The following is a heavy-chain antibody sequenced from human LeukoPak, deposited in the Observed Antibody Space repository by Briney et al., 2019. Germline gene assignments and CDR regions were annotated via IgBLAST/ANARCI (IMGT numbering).Heavy chain of an antibody. J-gene: IGHJ4*02. V-gene: IGHV3-74*01. Sequence: GGSLRLSCAASGFTFSNYWMHWVRQAPGKGLVWVSRINRDGRSANYADSVKGRFTISRDNAKNTVFLQMNSLRAEDTAVYYCAKGVNYFVLEYWGQGTLVTISS. D-gene: IGHD3-10*02. CDR3: AKGVNYFVLEY. CDR2: INRDGRSA. CDR1: GFTFSNYW.